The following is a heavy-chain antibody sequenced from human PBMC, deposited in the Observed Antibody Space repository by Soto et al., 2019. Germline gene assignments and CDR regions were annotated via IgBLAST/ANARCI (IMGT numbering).Heavy chain of an antibody. CDR1: GFTLTNED. Sequence: GGSLRLSCTVLGFTLTNEDMNWVRQAPGKGLEWVSSISSRSTFINYADSVKGRFTISRDNDKGLVYLQMNSLRAEDTAVYYCARDPPLSMIVVVGVDDFWGQGTLVTVSS. CDR2: ISSRSTFI. J-gene: IGHJ4*02. CDR3: ARDPPLSMIVVVGVDDF. D-gene: IGHD3-22*01. V-gene: IGHV3-21*06.